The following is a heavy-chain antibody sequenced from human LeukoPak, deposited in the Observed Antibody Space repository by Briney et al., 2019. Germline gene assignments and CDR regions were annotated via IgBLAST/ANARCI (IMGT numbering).Heavy chain of an antibody. Sequence: GGSLRLSCAASGFIFSSYAMSWVRQAPGKGLEWVSAISGSGGSTYYADSVKGRFTISRDNSKNTLYLQMNSLRAEDTAVYYCAKDLRLQYYDILTGYGDYWGQGTLVTVSS. V-gene: IGHV3-23*01. CDR1: GFIFSSYA. J-gene: IGHJ4*02. CDR2: ISGSGGST. CDR3: AKDLRLQYYDILTGYGDY. D-gene: IGHD3-9*01.